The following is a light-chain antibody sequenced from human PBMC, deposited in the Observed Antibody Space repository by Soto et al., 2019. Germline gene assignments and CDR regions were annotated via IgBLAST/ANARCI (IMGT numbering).Light chain of an antibody. V-gene: IGKV3-20*01. J-gene: IGKJ1*01. Sequence: EIVLTQSPGTLSLSPGERATLSCRASQSVSSSYLAWYQQKPGQAPRLLIYDASTRATGIPARFSGSGSGTDFTLTISRLEPEDFAVYYCQQYGSSPTWTFGQGTKVDIK. CDR1: QSVSSSY. CDR3: QQYGSSPTWT. CDR2: DAS.